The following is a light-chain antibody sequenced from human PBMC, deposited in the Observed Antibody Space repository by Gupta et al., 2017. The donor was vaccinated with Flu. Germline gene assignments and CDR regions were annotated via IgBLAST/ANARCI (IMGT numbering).Light chain of an antibody. CDR2: GAS. V-gene: IGKV3-20*01. CDR3: QQYGSSPLYS. Sequence: EIVLTQSPGTLSLSPGDRATLSCRASKRVSSTFLTWYQQKPGQCPRLLSYGASTSATGIPDRFIGSGSWTDFTLTISRLEPEDFAVYYCQQYGSSPLYSFGQGSRLE. J-gene: IGKJ2*03. CDR1: KRVSSTF.